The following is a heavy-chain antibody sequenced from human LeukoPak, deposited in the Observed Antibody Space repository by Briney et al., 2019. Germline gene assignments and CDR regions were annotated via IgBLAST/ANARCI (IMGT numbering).Heavy chain of an antibody. Sequence: ASVKVSCKDSGYTYTSYGISWVRQAPGQGLEWMGWINAYNGNTNYAQKLQGRVTMTTDTSTSTAYMELRSLRSDDTAVYYCARDYPNYDFRSGYYNYYYGMDVWGQGTTVTVSS. D-gene: IGHD3-3*01. J-gene: IGHJ6*02. CDR2: INAYNGNT. CDR3: ARDYPNYDFRSGYYNYYYGMDV. V-gene: IGHV1-18*01. CDR1: GYTYTSYG.